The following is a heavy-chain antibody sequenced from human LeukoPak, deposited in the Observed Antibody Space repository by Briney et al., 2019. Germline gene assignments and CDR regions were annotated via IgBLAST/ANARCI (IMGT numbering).Heavy chain of an antibody. Sequence: ASVKVSCKVSGYTLTELSMHWVRQAPGKGLEWKGGFDPEDGETIYAQKFQGRVTMTEDTSTDTAYMELSSLRSEDTAVYYCATYYYDSSGYYYFDYWGQGTLVTVSS. D-gene: IGHD3-22*01. J-gene: IGHJ4*02. CDR2: FDPEDGET. V-gene: IGHV1-24*01. CDR1: GYTLTELS. CDR3: ATYYYDSSGYYYFDY.